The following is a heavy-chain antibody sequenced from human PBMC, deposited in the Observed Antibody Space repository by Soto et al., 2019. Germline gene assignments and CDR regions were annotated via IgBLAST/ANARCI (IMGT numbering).Heavy chain of an antibody. CDR1: GGSVSSGSYY. Sequence: KTSETLSLTCTVSGGSVSSGSYYWSWIRQPPGKGLEWIGYIHYSGSTNYNPSLKSRVTISVDTSKNQFSLKLSSVTAADTAVYYCARDSGWNYGYGMDAWGQGTTVTVSS. V-gene: IGHV4-61*01. D-gene: IGHD1-7*01. J-gene: IGHJ6*02. CDR2: IHYSGST. CDR3: ARDSGWNYGYGMDA.